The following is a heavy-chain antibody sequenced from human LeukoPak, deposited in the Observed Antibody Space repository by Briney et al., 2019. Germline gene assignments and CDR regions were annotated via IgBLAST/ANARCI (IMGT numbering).Heavy chain of an antibody. D-gene: IGHD3-10*01. J-gene: IGHJ5*02. CDR1: GGSISSYY. CDR3: ARGGYYGSGNDFRFDP. Sequence: PSETLSLTCTVSGGSISSYYWSWIRQPPGKGLEWIGYIYYSGSTNYNPSLKSRVTISVDTSKNQFSLQLSSVTPADTAVYYCARGGYYGSGNDFRFDPWGQGTLVTVSS. CDR2: IYYSGST. V-gene: IGHV4-59*01.